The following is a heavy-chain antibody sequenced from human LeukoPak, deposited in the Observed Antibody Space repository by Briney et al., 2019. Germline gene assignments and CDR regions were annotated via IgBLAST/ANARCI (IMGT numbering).Heavy chain of an antibody. CDR2: SNSDGSST. D-gene: IGHD4-23*01. CDR3: ARDLKGPVNDVFDM. V-gene: IGHV3-74*01. Sequence: PGGSLRLSCAASGFTFKTYWMHWVRQAPGKGLVWVSHSNSDGSSTSYADSVRGRFTISRDNAKNTLYQQMNSLRAEDTAVYYCARDLKGPVNDVFDMWGQGTMATVSS. CDR1: GFTFKTYW. J-gene: IGHJ3*02.